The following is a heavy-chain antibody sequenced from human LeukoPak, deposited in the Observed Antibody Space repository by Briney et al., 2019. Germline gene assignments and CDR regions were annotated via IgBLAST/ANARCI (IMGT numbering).Heavy chain of an antibody. Sequence: SETLSLTFAVYGGSFSGYYWSWIPQPPGKGLEWIGEINHSGSTNYNPSLKSRVTISVDPSKNQFSLKLSSVTAADTAVYYCARGFARVDAFDIWGQGTMVTVSS. CDR1: GGSFSGYY. CDR2: INHSGST. V-gene: IGHV4-34*01. J-gene: IGHJ3*02. CDR3: ARGFARVDAFDI. D-gene: IGHD6-13*01.